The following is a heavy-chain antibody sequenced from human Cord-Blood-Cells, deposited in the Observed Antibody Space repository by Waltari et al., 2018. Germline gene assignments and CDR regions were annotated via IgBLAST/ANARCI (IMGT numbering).Heavy chain of an antibody. CDR2: IKSKTDCGTT. V-gene: IGHV3-15*01. CDR1: GFTFSTAW. J-gene: IGHJ4*02. D-gene: IGHD6-6*01. CDR3: TTDPLAARLFDY. Sequence: EVQLVESGGGLVKPGGSLGLSCAASGFTFSTAWMSWVRQAPGKGLEWVGHIKSKTDCGTTDYAAPVKGRFTISRDDSKNTLYLQMNSLKTEDTAVYYCTTDPLAARLFDYWGQGTLVTVSS.